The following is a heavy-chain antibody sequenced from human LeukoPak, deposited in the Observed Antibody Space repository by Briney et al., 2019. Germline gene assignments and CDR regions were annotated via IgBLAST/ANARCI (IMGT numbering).Heavy chain of an antibody. J-gene: IGHJ4*02. Sequence: SQTLSLTCTVSGGSISSGGYYWSWIRQHPGKGLEWIGYISSSGSTYYSPSLKSRVNISVNTSKNQFSLRLSSVTAADTAVYYCARSYDFWSGYYIDYWGQGTLVTVSS. CDR2: ISSSGST. CDR3: ARSYDFWSGYYIDY. CDR1: GGSISSGGYY. D-gene: IGHD3-3*01. V-gene: IGHV4-31*03.